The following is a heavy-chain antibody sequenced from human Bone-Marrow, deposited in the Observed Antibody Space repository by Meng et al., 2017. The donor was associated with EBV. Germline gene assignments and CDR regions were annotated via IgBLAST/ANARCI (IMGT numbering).Heavy chain of an antibody. CDR3: ARFLDYDSSGYYYGSFDY. V-gene: IGHV1-18*01. D-gene: IGHD3-22*01. CDR1: GYTFTSYG. J-gene: IGHJ4*02. CDR2: ISAYNGNT. Sequence: QVQLGQSGAEVKKPGASGKVSCKASGYTFTSYGISWVRQAPGQGLEWMGWISAYNGNTNYAQKLQGRVTMTTDTSTSTAYMELRSLRSDDTAVYYCARFLDYDSSGYYYGSFDYWGQGTLVTVSS.